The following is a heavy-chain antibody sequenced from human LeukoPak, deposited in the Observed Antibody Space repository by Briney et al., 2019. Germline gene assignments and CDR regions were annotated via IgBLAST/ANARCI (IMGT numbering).Heavy chain of an antibody. J-gene: IGHJ4*02. D-gene: IGHD3-3*01. CDR1: GGSISSYY. V-gene: IGHV4-4*07. CDR2: IYTSGST. CDR3: ARGSGLDFWSGYYTGREDY. Sequence: SETLSLTCTVSGGSISSYYWSWIRQPAGKRLEWIGRIYTSGSTNYNPSLKSRVTMSVDTSKNQFSLKLSSVTAADTAVYYCARGSGLDFWSGYYTGREDYWGQGTLVTVSS.